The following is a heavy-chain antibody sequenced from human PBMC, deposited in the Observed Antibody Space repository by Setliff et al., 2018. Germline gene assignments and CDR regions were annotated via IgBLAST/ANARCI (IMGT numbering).Heavy chain of an antibody. CDR1: GYTFTSYY. D-gene: IGHD6-19*01. J-gene: IGHJ4*02. CDR2: INPSGGST. Sequence: GASVKVSCKASGYTFTSYYMHWVRQAPGQGLEWMGIINPSGGSTSYAQKFQGRVTMTRDTSTSTAYMELSSLRSEDTAVYYCARGLHSSGWYWAFDYWGQGTLVTVSS. CDR3: ARGLHSSGWYWAFDY. V-gene: IGHV1-46*01.